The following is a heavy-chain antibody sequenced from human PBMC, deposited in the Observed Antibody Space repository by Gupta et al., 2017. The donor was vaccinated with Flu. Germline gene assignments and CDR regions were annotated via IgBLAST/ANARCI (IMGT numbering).Heavy chain of an antibody. CDR3: ARNRGWEQFDY. CDR2: INQDGSTK. J-gene: IGHJ4*02. D-gene: IGHD3-10*01. Sequence: PGGSLRLSCAASGFTFSDSWMNWVRQAPGKGLEWVANINQDGSTKNYVDSLKGRFTVSRDNAKNSLYLQMDSLRAEDTAVYFCARNRGWEQFDYWGQGTLVTVSS. V-gene: IGHV3-7*01. CDR1: GFTFSDSW.